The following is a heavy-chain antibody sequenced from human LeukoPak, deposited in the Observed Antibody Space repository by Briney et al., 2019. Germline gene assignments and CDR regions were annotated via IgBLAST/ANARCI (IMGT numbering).Heavy chain of an antibody. D-gene: IGHD5-18*01. J-gene: IGHJ4*02. CDR1: GLTFSNYA. CDR2: ISGSGGST. CDR3: ARDTWIQLWLPDY. Sequence: GGSLRLSCAASGLTFSNYAMSWVRQAPGKGLEWVSGISGSGGSTYYADSVKGRFTISRDNSKNTLYLQMNSLRVEDTAVYYCARDTWIQLWLPDYWGQGTLVTVSS. V-gene: IGHV3-23*01.